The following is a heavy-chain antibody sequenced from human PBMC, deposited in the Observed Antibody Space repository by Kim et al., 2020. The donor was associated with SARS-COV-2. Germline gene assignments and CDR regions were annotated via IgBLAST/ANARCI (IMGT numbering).Heavy chain of an antibody. CDR3: ARDAYDFWSGYRYYYYYGMDV. Sequence: GGSLRLSCAASGFTFSSYGMHWVRQAPGKGLEWVAVIWYDGSNKYYADSVKSRFTISRDNSKNTLYLQMNSLRAEDTAVYYCARDAYDFWSGYRYYYYYGMDVWGQGTTVTVSS. V-gene: IGHV3-33*01. CDR1: GFTFSSYG. J-gene: IGHJ6*02. CDR2: IWYDGSNK. D-gene: IGHD3-3*01.